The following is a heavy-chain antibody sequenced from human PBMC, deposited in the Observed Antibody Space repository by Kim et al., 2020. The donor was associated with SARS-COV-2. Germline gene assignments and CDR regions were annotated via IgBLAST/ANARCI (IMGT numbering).Heavy chain of an antibody. Sequence: GGSLRLSCAASGFTFGIYAMSWVRQAPGKGLEWISSIGGNGGGTFYADSVKGRFTNSRDDSKNMLYLQMNSLRAEDTAIYYCAKRPGVRAAGTAQFAPWGQGTLVTVSS. CDR3: AKRPGVRAAGTAQFAP. V-gene: IGHV3-23*01. CDR1: GFTFGIYA. J-gene: IGHJ5*02. CDR2: IGGNGGGT. D-gene: IGHD2-8*01.